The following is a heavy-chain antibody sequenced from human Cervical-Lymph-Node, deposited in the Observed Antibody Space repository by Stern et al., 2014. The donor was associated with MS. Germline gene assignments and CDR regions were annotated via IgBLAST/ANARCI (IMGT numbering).Heavy chain of an antibody. CDR2: IYYSGTT. J-gene: IGHJ4*02. V-gene: IGHV4-39*01. Sequence: QVQLVESGPGLVKPSETLSLTCSVSGGSISRSTYYWGWIRQPPGKGLEWIGSIYYSGTTYYNPSLTSRVTLDTSTPQISLRLTSVAAADTAVYYCARHDGWLPHYWSQGTLVTVSS. CDR3: ARHDGWLPHY. D-gene: IGHD5-12*01. CDR1: GGSISRSTYY.